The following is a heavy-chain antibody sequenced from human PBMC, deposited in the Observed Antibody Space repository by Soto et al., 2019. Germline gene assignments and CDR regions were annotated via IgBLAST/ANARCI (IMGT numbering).Heavy chain of an antibody. CDR1: GFTFSDYT. CDR3: ARDYGDGYYYFDL. CDR2: MSSDGGNT. Sequence: QVQLVESGGGVVQPGRSLRLSCAASGFTFSDYTMHWVRQAPGKELEWVALMSSDGGNTHYTDSVKGRFTIPRDNSKNTLNLQLDSLRPENTTVYYCARDYGDGYYYFDLWGQGPLVTVSS. J-gene: IGHJ4*02. V-gene: IGHV3-30-3*01. D-gene: IGHD5-12*01.